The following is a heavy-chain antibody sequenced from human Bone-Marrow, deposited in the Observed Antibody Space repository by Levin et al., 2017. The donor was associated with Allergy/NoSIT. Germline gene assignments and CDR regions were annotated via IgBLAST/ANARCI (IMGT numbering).Heavy chain of an antibody. Sequence: AASVKVSCEASGYTFTGHYLHWVRQAPGQGLEWMGRINPNNGGTSYEQRFQGRVTMTRDTSISTAYMELSRLRSDDTAMYYCARIGYQQPLGDAFDVWGQGTMVTVSS. CDR2: INPNNGGT. CDR3: ARIGYQQPLGDAFDV. CDR1: GYTFTGHY. V-gene: IGHV1-2*06. J-gene: IGHJ3*01. D-gene: IGHD2-15*01.